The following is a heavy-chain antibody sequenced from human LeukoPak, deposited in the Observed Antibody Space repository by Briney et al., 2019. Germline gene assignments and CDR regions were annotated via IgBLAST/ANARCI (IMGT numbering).Heavy chain of an antibody. CDR3: KGSSGYSYYYYMDV. J-gene: IGHJ6*03. CDR2: INHSGST. CDR1: GGSFSAYY. Sequence: SETLSLTCAVYGGSFSAYYWSWIRQPPGKGLEWIGEINHSGSTKYNPSLKSRVTISVDTSKNQFSLKLSSVTAADTAVYYCKGSSGYSYYYYMDVWGIGTTVTVSS. D-gene: IGHD3-22*01. V-gene: IGHV4-34*03.